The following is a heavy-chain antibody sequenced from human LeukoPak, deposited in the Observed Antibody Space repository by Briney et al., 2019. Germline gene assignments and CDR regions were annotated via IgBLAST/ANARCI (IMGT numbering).Heavy chain of an antibody. CDR3: ARLRTVAARRYYYYGMDV. CDR2: IYYSGST. CDR1: GGSISSYY. Sequence: SETLSLTCTVSGGSISSYYWSWIRQPPGKGLEWIGYIYYSGSTNYNPSLKSRVTISVDTSKNQFSLKLSSVTAADTAVYHCARLRTVAARRYYYYGMDVWGQGTTVTVSS. D-gene: IGHD6-19*01. J-gene: IGHJ6*02. V-gene: IGHV4-59*08.